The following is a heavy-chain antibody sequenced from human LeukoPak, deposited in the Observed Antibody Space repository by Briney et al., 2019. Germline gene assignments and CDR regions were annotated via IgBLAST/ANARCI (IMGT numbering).Heavy chain of an antibody. CDR3: ATKQWLAPPPDS. CDR1: AFTFRSDW. CDR2: INHDGSKK. Sequence: GGSLRLSCATSAFTFRSDWMTWVRQAPGKGLEWVANINHDGSKKHYVDSVKGRFTISRYNTENSLFLQLNSLRAEDTAMYYCATKQWLAPPPDSWGQGTPVTVSS. J-gene: IGHJ4*02. D-gene: IGHD6-19*01. V-gene: IGHV3-7*01.